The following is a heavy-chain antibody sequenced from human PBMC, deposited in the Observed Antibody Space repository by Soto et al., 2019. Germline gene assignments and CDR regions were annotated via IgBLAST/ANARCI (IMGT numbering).Heavy chain of an antibody. CDR1: GFTFSSYS. Sequence: GGSLRLSCAASGFTFSSYSMNWVRQAPGKGLEWVSYISSSSSTIYYADSVKGRFTISRDNAKNSLYLQMNSLRAEDTAVYYCATLPGIAAAGRLDYWGQGT. J-gene: IGHJ4*02. CDR3: ATLPGIAAAGRLDY. D-gene: IGHD6-13*01. CDR2: ISSSSSTI. V-gene: IGHV3-48*01.